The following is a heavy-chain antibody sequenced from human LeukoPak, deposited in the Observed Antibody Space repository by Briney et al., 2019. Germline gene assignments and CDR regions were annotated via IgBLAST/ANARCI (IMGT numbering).Heavy chain of an antibody. CDR2: IIPILGIA. D-gene: IGHD3-16*01. CDR1: GGTFSSYA. Sequence: GASVKVSCKASGGTFSSYAISWVRQAPGQGLEWMGRIIPILGIANYAQKFQGRVTITADKSTSTAYMELSSLRSDDAAVYYCATSQTRGPWGFFDFWGQGTLVTVSS. J-gene: IGHJ4*02. CDR3: ATSQTRGPWGFFDF. V-gene: IGHV1-69*04.